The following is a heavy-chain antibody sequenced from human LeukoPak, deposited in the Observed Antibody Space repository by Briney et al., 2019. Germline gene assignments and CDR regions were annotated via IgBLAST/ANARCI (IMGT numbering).Heavy chain of an antibody. D-gene: IGHD3-3*01. CDR2: IYTSGST. CDR1: GGSISSYY. V-gene: IGHV4-4*07. Sequence: NASETLSLTCTVSGGSISSYYWSWIRQPAGKGLEWLGRIYTSGSTNYNPSLKSRVTMSVDTSKNQFSLKLSSVTAADTAVYYCARAGSIWSGYYRFDPWGQGTLVTVSS. CDR3: ARAGSIWSGYYRFDP. J-gene: IGHJ5*02.